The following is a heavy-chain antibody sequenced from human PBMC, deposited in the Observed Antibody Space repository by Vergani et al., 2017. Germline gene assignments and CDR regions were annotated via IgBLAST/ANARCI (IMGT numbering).Heavy chain of an antibody. V-gene: IGHV3-23*01. CDR3: GRGSDNYN. CDR1: GFTFSSHA. Sequence: EVQLLQSEGAVVQPGGSLRLSCGASGFTFSSHAMSWVRQGDGQGLEWVSSIKNTGDSTHYADSVKGRFTISKDNSKNTLYLQMNSLSVEDTAVYYCGRGSDNYNWGQGTLVTVSS. CDR2: IKNTGDST. D-gene: IGHD5-24*01. J-gene: IGHJ4*02.